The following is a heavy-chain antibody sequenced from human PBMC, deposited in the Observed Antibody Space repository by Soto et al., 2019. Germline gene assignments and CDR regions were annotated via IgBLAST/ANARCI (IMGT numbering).Heavy chain of an antibody. D-gene: IGHD2-15*01. J-gene: IGHJ4*02. Sequence: PSETLSLTCAVYGGSFSGYYWSWIRQPPGKGLEWIGEINHSGSTNYNPSLKSRVTISVDTSKNQFSLKLSSVTAADTAVYYCARTVVVVAATRRPRVFDYWGQGTLVTVSS. CDR3: ARTVVVVAATRRPRVFDY. CDR1: GGSFSGYY. V-gene: IGHV4-34*01. CDR2: INHSGST.